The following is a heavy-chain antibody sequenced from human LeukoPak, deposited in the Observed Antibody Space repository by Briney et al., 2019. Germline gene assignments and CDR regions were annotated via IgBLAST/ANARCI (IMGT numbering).Heavy chain of an antibody. J-gene: IGHJ4*02. CDR2: IIPIFGTA. V-gene: IGHV1-69*06. CDR1: GGTFSSYA. CDR3: AGVRYCSGGSCLPLGY. D-gene: IGHD2-15*01. Sequence: VASVKVSCKASGGTFSSYAISWVRQAPGQGLEWMGGIIPIFGTANYAQKFQGRVTITADKSTSTAYMELSSLRSEDTAVYYCAGVRYCSGGSCLPLGYWGQGTLVTVSS.